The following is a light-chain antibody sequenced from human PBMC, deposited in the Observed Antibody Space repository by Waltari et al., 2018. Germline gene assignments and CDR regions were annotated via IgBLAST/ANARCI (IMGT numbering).Light chain of an antibody. V-gene: IGKV3-15*01. CDR2: GAS. Sequence: EIVMTQSPATLSVSPGERATLSCRASQSVSSNLAWYQQKPGQAPRLLIYGASSRATGIPARFSGRGSGTEFTLTISSMQSEDFAVYYCQQYKNWPPRTFGGGTKVEIK. CDR3: QQYKNWPPRT. J-gene: IGKJ4*01. CDR1: QSVSSN.